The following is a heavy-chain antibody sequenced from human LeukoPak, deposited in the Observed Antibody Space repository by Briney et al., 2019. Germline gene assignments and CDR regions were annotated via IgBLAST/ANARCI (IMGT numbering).Heavy chain of an antibody. CDR1: GGSISSYY. CDR3: ARRPEPYYYYGANDAFDI. V-gene: IGHV4-59*08. CDR2: IYYSGGT. D-gene: IGHD4-17*01. Sequence: PSETLSLTCTVSGGSISSYYWSWIRQPPGKGLEWIGYIYYSGGTNYNPSLKSRVTISVDTSKNQFSLKLSSVTAADTAVYYCARRPEPYYYYGANDAFDIWGQGTMATVSS. J-gene: IGHJ3*02.